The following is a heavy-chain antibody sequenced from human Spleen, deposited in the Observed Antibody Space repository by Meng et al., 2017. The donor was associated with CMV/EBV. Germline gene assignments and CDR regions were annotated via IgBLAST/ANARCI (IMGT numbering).Heavy chain of an antibody. CDR2: IYGSATS. CDR3: ARVVYYSGSGSYYNNPHFDY. V-gene: IGHV4-59*01. CDR1: GGSFSGYY. D-gene: IGHD3-10*01. Sequence: SETLSLTCAVYGGSFSGYYWSWIRQPPGKGLEWIGYIYGSATSNYNPSLKSRVTISVDTSKNQFSLTLSSVTAADTALYYCARVVYYSGSGSYYNNPHFDYWGQGTLVTVSS. J-gene: IGHJ4*02.